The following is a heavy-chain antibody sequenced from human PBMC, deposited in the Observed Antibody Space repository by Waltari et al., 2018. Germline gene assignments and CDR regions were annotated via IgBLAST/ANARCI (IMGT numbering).Heavy chain of an antibody. V-gene: IGHV3-30*03. J-gene: IGHJ4*02. D-gene: IGHD3-10*01. CDR3: ATYYYGSGFDY. Sequence: QVQLVESGGGVVQPGRSLRLSCAASGFTFSGYGMHGVRQAPGKGLEWVTVISSDGNYKYYADSVKGRFTISRDNSKNTLYLQMDSLRAEDTAVYYCATYYYGSGFDYWGQGTLVTVSS. CDR1: GFTFSGYG. CDR2: ISSDGNYK.